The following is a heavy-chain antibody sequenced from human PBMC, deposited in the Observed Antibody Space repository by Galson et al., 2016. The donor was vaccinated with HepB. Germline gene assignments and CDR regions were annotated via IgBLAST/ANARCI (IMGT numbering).Heavy chain of an antibody. CDR3: ARLRGPPLWSAYHNWFDP. D-gene: IGHD3-3*01. J-gene: IGHJ5*02. CDR2: IYYSGRT. CDR1: GASVSSNSFY. V-gene: IGHV4-39*02. Sequence: SETLSLTCSVSGASVSSNSFYWAWIRQPPGKGLEWIGSIYYSGRTYNNPSLKSRVTMSVDTSKNYFSLKLTSVTAADTAVYYCARLRGPPLWSAYHNWFDPWGQGTLVTVSS.